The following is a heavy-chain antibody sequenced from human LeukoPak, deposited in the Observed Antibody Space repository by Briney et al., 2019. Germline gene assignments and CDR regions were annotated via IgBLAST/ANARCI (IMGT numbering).Heavy chain of an antibody. D-gene: IGHD3-3*01. CDR3: ARCYDFWSGYYRLFDP. J-gene: IGHJ5*02. Sequence: SETLSLTCTVSGGSISSSSYYWGWIRQPPGKGLEWIGSIYYSGSTYYNPSLKSRVTIPVDTSKNQFSLKLSSVTAADTAVYYCARCYDFWSGYYRLFDPWGQGTLVTVSS. CDR2: IYYSGST. CDR1: GGSISSSSYY. V-gene: IGHV4-39*01.